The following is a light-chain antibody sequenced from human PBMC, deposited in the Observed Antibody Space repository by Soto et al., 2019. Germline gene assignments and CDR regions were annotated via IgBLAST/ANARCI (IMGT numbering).Light chain of an antibody. CDR3: QQSYNTPRT. CDR2: AAS. V-gene: IGKV1-39*01. J-gene: IGKJ1*01. CDR1: QSIDNY. Sequence: DIPMTQSPSSLSASLRDRVTITCRARQSIDNYLNWYQQKPGKAPKLLIYAASSLQSGVPSRFSGSGSGTDFTLTISSLQPEDFATYYCQQSYNTPRTFGQGTKVEVK.